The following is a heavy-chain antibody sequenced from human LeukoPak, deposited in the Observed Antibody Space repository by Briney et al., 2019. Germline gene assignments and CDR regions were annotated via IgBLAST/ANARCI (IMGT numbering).Heavy chain of an antibody. D-gene: IGHD1-26*01. CDR1: GFTVSSNY. J-gene: IGHJ4*02. Sequence: TGGSLRLSCAASGFTVSSNYMSWVRQAPGKGLEWVSVIYSGGSTYYADSVKGRFTISRDNSKNTLYLQMNSLRAEDTAVYYCARDISYVSKYSGKDYWGQGTLVTVSS. CDR2: IYSGGST. V-gene: IGHV3-66*02. CDR3: ARDISYVSKYSGKDY.